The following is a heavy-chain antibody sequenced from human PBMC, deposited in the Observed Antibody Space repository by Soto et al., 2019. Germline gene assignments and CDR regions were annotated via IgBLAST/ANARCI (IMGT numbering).Heavy chain of an antibody. CDR3: AKYSSGWYYPFDY. V-gene: IGHV3-23*01. D-gene: IGHD6-19*01. J-gene: IGHJ4*02. CDR2: ISGSGGST. CDR1: GFTFSSYA. Sequence: EVQLLESGGGLVQPGGSLRLSCAASGFTFSSYAMSWVRQAPGKGLEWVSGISGSGGSTYYADSVKGRFTISRDNSKNTLYLQMNSLRAEDTAVYYCAKYSSGWYYPFDYWGQGTLVTVSS.